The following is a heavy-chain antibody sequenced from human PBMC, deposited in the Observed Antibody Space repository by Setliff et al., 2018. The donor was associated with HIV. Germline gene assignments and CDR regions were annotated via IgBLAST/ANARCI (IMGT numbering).Heavy chain of an antibody. Sequence: SLSLSCTASGFTFGDYAMSWVRQAPGKGLEWVGFIRSKAYGGTTEYAASVKDRFTVSRDDSKSIAYLQINSLKTEDTAVYYCTRDKGCAFDIWGQGTMVTVSS. J-gene: IGHJ3*02. CDR3: TRDKGCAFDI. CDR2: IRSKAYGGTT. CDR1: GFTFGDYA. V-gene: IGHV3-49*04.